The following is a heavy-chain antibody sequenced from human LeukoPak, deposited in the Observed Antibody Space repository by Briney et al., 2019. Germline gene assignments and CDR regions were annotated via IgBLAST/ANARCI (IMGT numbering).Heavy chain of an antibody. CDR1: GFTFSSYG. V-gene: IGHV3-33*01. D-gene: IGHD2-2*02. Sequence: PGRSLRLSCAASGFTFSSYGMHWVRQAPGKGLEWVAVIWYDGSNKYYADSVKGRFTISRDNAKNSLYLQMNSLRAEDTAVYYCARDGGQLYQLLYPDAFDIWGQGTMVTVSS. J-gene: IGHJ3*02. CDR3: ARDGGQLYQLLYPDAFDI. CDR2: IWYDGSNK.